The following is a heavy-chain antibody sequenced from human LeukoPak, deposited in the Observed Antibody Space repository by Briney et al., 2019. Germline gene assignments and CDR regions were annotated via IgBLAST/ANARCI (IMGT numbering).Heavy chain of an antibody. CDR2: IYSGGRT. J-gene: IGHJ4*02. V-gene: IGHV3-53*01. D-gene: IGHD3-16*01. CDR1: GFTVSSDY. Sequence: GGSLRLSCTASGFTVSSDYMSWVRQAPGKGLEWVSVIYSGGRTSYADSVKGRFTISRDNSKNTLYLQMNSLRAEDTAVYYCAKRARPFGGGFDYWGQGTLVSVSS. CDR3: AKRARPFGGGFDY.